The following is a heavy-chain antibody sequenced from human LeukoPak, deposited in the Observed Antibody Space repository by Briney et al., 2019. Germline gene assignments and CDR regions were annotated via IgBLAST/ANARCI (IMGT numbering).Heavy chain of an antibody. Sequence: GGSLRLSCAASGFTFSSYGMHWVRQAPGKGLEWVAVIWYDGSNKYYADSVKGRFTISRDNSKNTLYLQMNSLRADYTALYYCAKMKGQRLNDYCMDVWGKGTTVTVSS. CDR3: AKMKGQRLNDYCMDV. CDR2: IWYDGSNK. J-gene: IGHJ6*03. V-gene: IGHV3-33*06. CDR1: GFTFSSYG.